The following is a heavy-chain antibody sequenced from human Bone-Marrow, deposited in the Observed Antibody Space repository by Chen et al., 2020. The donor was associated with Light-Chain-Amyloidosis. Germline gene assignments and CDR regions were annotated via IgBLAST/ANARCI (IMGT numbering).Heavy chain of an antibody. V-gene: IGHV3-49*03. CDR2: IRRKSYGGTT. J-gene: IGHJ6*02. CDR3: TSGAAADKYYYGLDV. Sequence: EVQLVEFWGDFVQPGRSLRLSCTGSGFTFGDYAVSWLRQAPGKGLEWVGFIRRKSYGGTTEYAASVKGRFTISRDDSISTAYLQMNSLRTDDTAVYSCTSGAAADKYYYGLDVWGQGTTVTVSS. D-gene: IGHD6-13*01. CDR1: GFTFGDYA.